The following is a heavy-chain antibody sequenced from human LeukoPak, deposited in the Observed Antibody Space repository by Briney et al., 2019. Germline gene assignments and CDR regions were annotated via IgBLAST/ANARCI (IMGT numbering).Heavy chain of an antibody. CDR3: ASATRIRGRTTYYYSDHMDV. D-gene: IGHD3-10*01. Sequence: SETLSLTCSVPGYSISSGHYWGWIRQPPGKGLEWIGSISHTGSPYYNLSLTSRVTMSLDTSKNQFSLNLGSVTAADTAVYYCASATRIRGRTTYYYSDHMDVWGKGTTVTVSS. J-gene: IGHJ6*03. CDR2: ISHTGSP. CDR1: GYSISSGHY. V-gene: IGHV4-38-2*01.